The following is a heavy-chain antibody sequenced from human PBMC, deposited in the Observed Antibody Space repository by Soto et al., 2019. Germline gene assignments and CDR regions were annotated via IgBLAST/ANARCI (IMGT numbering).Heavy chain of an antibody. D-gene: IGHD6-19*01. CDR3: ARARIAVAGRAEYFQH. J-gene: IGHJ1*01. V-gene: IGHV1-18*01. CDR2: ISAYNGNT. CDR1: GYTFTSYG. Sequence: ASVKVSCKASGYTFTSYGISWGRQAPGQGLEWMGWISAYNGNTNYAQKLQGRVTMTTDTSTSTAYMELRSLRSDDTAVYYCARARIAVAGRAEYFQHWGQGTLVTVSS.